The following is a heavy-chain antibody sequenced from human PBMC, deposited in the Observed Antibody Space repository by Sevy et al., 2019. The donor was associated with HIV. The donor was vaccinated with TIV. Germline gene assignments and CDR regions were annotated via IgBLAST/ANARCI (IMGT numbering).Heavy chain of an antibody. Sequence: GESLKISCKGSGYSFTSHWIGWVRHMPGKGLEWMGIIYPDDSDTRYSPSFQGQVTFTADRSISTAYLQGSSLKASGTAMYYCATSRSGYFDSSGYYIYWGQGTLVTVSS. CDR1: GYSFTSHW. J-gene: IGHJ4*02. CDR2: IYPDDSDT. D-gene: IGHD3-22*01. V-gene: IGHV5-51*01. CDR3: ATSRSGYFDSSGYYIY.